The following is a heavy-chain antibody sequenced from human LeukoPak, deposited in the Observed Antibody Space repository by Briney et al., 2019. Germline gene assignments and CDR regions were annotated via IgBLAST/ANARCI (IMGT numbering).Heavy chain of an antibody. CDR1: GFTFSSYW. CDR2: MNSDGSTT. CDR3: ARDYAYFWWSYRYPFDY. Sequence: PGGSLRLSCAASGFTFSSYWMHWVRQAPGKGLVWVSRMNSDGSTTNYADSVKGRFTISRDNARNTVSLQTNSLRVEHTAVYYCARDYAYFWWSYRYPFDYWGQGTLVTVSS. J-gene: IGHJ4*02. V-gene: IGHV3-74*01. D-gene: IGHD3-16*02.